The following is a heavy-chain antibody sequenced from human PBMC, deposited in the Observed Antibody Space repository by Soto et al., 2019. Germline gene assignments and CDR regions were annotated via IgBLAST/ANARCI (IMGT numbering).Heavy chain of an antibody. Sequence: GGSLRLSCAASGFTFSGSAMHWVRQASGKGLEWVGRIRSKANSYATAYAASVKGRFTISRDDSKNTAYLQMNSLKTEDTAVYYCTRHAANTPQVDCTNGVCYTSVDYWGQGTLVTVSS. CDR3: TRHAANTPQVDCTNGVCYTSVDY. J-gene: IGHJ4*02. CDR2: IRSKANSYAT. D-gene: IGHD2-8*01. V-gene: IGHV3-73*01. CDR1: GFTFSGSA.